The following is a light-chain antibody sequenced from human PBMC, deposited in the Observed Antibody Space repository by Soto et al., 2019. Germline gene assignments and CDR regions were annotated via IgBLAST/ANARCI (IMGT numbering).Light chain of an antibody. CDR3: RSYTSSSTPGV. V-gene: IGLV2-14*01. CDR2: EVS. CDR1: SSDVGGYNY. J-gene: IGLJ2*01. Sequence: QSALTQPASVSGSPGQSITISCTGTSSDVGGYNYVSWYQQHPGKAPKLMIYEVSNRPSGVSNRFSGSKSGNTASLNISGLQAEDEADYYCRSYTSSSTPGVFGGGTKLTVL.